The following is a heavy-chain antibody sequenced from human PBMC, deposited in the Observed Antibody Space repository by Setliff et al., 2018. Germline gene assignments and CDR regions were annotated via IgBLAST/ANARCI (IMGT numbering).Heavy chain of an antibody. CDR2: ISISGSYI. CDR3: AKDITSNGFDAFDV. V-gene: IGHV3-23*01. J-gene: IGHJ3*01. D-gene: IGHD3-16*01. CDR1: GFIFSNYA. Sequence: GSLRLSCAASGFIFSNYAMNWVRQAPGKGLEWVSAISISGSYIDYADSVKGRFTISRDNARDTVYLQMNSLRADDTAVYYCAKDITSNGFDAFDVWGQGTLVTVSS.